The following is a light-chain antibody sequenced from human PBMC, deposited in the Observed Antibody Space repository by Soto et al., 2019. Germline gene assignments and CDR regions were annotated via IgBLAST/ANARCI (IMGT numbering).Light chain of an antibody. CDR3: QQHGSSPWT. CDR2: GAS. CDR1: QSISSSY. Sequence: EIVLTQSPGTLSLSPGERATLSCRASQSISSSYFAWYQQKPGQAPRLLIFGASSRASGIPDRFSGSGSGTDFTLTISRLEPEDFAVYYCQQHGSSPWTFGQGTKVDIK. J-gene: IGKJ1*01. V-gene: IGKV3-20*01.